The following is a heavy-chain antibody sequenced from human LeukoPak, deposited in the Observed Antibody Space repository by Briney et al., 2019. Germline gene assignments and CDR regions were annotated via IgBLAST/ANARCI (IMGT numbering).Heavy chain of an antibody. CDR3: AKVWDYGGNGLAFDI. CDR2: ISGSGGNT. CDR1: GFTFSSHW. J-gene: IGHJ3*02. Sequence: GGSLRLSCAASGFTFSSHWMHWVRQAPGKGLEWVSAISGSGGNTCYADSVKGRFTISRDNSKNTLYLQMNSLRAEDTAVYYCAKVWDYGGNGLAFDIWGQGTMVTVSS. V-gene: IGHV3-23*01. D-gene: IGHD4-23*01.